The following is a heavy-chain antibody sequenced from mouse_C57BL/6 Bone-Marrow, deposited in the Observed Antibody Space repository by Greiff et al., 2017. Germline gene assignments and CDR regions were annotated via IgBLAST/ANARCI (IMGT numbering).Heavy chain of an antibody. D-gene: IGHD3-2*02. CDR3: ARDSSGYRDY. CDR1: GYSITSGYD. J-gene: IGHJ2*01. CDR2: ISYSGST. V-gene: IGHV3-1*01. Sequence: EVKVVESGPGMVKPSQSLSLTCTVTGYSITSGYDWHWIRHFPGNKLEWMGYISYSGSTNYNPSLKSRISITHDTSKNHFFLKLNSVTTEDTATYYCARDSSGYRDYWGQGTTLTVSS.